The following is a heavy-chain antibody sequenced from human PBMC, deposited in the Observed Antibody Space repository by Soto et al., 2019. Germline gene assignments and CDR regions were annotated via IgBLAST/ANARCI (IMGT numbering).Heavy chain of an antibody. D-gene: IGHD6-6*01. V-gene: IGHV5-10-1*01. CDR2: IDPSDSYT. CDR1: GYIFTSYW. CDR3: ARSSSPRDRYYYYGMDV. Sequence: GESLKISCNGSGYIFTSYWISWVRQMPGKGLEWMGRIDPSDSYTNYSPSFQGHVTISADKSISTAYLQWSSLKASDTAMYYCARSSSPRDRYYYYGMDVWGQGTTVTVSS. J-gene: IGHJ6*02.